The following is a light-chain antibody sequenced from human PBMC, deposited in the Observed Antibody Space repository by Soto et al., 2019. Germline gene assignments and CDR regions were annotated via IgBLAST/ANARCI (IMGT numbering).Light chain of an antibody. Sequence: EIVLTQSPGTLSLSPGERATLSCRASQSIARSLLAWYQQKPGQAPRLLISGASSRATGIPDRFNGSGSGTDFTLTISRLEPEDFAVYYCLQYESSPLTFGGGTKVEIK. CDR3: LQYESSPLT. V-gene: IGKV3-20*01. J-gene: IGKJ4*01. CDR2: GAS. CDR1: QSIARSL.